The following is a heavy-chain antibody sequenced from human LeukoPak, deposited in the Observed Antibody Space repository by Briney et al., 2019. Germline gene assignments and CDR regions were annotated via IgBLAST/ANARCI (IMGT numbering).Heavy chain of an antibody. CDR2: ISAGGGST. J-gene: IGHJ3*02. CDR1: GFTFSTYG. D-gene: IGHD2-2*01. V-gene: IGHV3-23*01. CDR3: AKPLVVPAALAFDI. Sequence: GGSLRLSCAVSGFTFSTYGMSWVRQAPGKGLELVSAISAGGGSTYYADSVRGRFTISRDNSKNTLYLQMNSLRAEDTAIYYCAKPLVVPAALAFDIWGQGTMVTVSS.